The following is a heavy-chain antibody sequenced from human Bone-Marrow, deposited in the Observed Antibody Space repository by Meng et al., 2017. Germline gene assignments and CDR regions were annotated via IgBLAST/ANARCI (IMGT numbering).Heavy chain of an antibody. CDR3: ARDEDISAAGKLFGDY. D-gene: IGHD6-13*01. J-gene: IGHJ4*02. Sequence: QGQLVQSGADVKKPGASVKVSCKASGYTFTSYYMHWVRQAPGQGLEWMGRINPKSGDTHYAQRFQGRVTMTGDTSISTAYMELSGLRSDDTAMYYCARDEDISAAGKLFGDYWGQGTLVTVSS. CDR2: INPKSGDT. V-gene: IGHV1-2*06. CDR1: GYTFTSYY.